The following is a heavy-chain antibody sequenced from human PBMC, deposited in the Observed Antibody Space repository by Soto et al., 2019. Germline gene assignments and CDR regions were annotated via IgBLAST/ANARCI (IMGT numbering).Heavy chain of an antibody. J-gene: IGHJ6*02. CDR1: GGSISSSSYY. CDR2: IYYSGTT. CDR3: ARQSGGYYYYGMDV. Sequence: TSETLSLTCTVSGGSISSSSYYWGWIRQPPGKGLEWIGYIYYSGTTNYSPSLKSRGTISVDTSKNQFSLELSSVTAADSAIYYCARQSGGYYYYGMDVWGQGTTVTVS. D-gene: IGHD1-26*01. V-gene: IGHV4-61*05.